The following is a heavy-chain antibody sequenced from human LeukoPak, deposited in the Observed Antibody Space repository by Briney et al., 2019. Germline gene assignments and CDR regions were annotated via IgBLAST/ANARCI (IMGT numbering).Heavy chain of an antibody. Sequence: GGSLRLSCGASGFIFRSCGMHWVRQAPGKGLEWVACIYPDGNNKDYADSVKGRFIISRDNSKNTLFLQMNSLRPEDTAVYYCAKDWSGDYNWSDPWGQGTLVIVSS. V-gene: IGHV3-30*02. J-gene: IGHJ5*02. D-gene: IGHD3-3*01. CDR3: AKDWSGDYNWSDP. CDR1: GFIFRSCG. CDR2: IYPDGNNK.